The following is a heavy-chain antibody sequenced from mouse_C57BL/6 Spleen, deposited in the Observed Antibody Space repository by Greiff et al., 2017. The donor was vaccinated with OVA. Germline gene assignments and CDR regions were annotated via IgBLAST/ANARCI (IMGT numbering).Heavy chain of an antibody. CDR1: GFSLTSYG. CDR3: ARDYDYDEYYFDY. V-gene: IGHV2-2*01. CDR2: IWSGGST. J-gene: IGHJ2*01. Sequence: VQRVESGPGLVQPSQSLSITCTVSGFSLTSYGVHWVRQSPGKGLEWLGVIWSGGSTDYNAAFISRLSISKDNSKSQVFFKMNSLQADDTAIYYCARDYDYDEYYFDYWGQGTTLTVSS. D-gene: IGHD2-4*01.